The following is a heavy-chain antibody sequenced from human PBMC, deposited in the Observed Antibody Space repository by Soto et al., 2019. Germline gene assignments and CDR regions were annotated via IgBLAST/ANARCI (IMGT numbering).Heavy chain of an antibody. D-gene: IGHD2-21*01. CDR1: GYIFSDYY. V-gene: IGHV1-2*02. CDR3: MRGRAIAGINDEAFDL. CDR2: INPNSGDT. Sequence: ASVKVSCKASGYIFSDYYMHWVRQAPGQGLECMGWINPNSGDTIYAQKFQGRVTVTGDPSISTAYMELSRLTSDDTAVYYCMRGRAIAGINDEAFDLSGQWTMFTVSS. J-gene: IGHJ3*01.